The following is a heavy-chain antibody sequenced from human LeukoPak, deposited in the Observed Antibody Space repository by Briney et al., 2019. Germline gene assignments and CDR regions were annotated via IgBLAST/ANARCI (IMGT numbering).Heavy chain of an antibody. V-gene: IGHV1-8*01. J-gene: IGHJ4*02. CDR2: MNPNSGNT. CDR1: GYTFTSYD. CDR3: ARGFKRYSGSLLGY. D-gene: IGHD1-26*01. Sequence: GASVKVSCKASGYTFTSYDINWVRQATGQGLEWMGWMNPNSGNTGYAQKFQGRVTMTRNTSISTAYMELSSLRSEDTAMYYCARGFKRYSGSLLGYWGQGTLVTVSS.